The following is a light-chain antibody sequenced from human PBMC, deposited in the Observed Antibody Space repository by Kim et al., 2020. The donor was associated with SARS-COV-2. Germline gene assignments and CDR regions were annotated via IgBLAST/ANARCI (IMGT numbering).Light chain of an antibody. CDR1: QDISNF. Sequence: ASVGDRVTITCQASQDISNFLNWFQQKPGKAPKLVIYDASNLETGVPSRFSGRRSGTDFTFTISSLRPEDVATYYCQQYDDLPYTFGQGTKLEI. CDR3: QQYDDLPYT. CDR2: DAS. J-gene: IGKJ2*01. V-gene: IGKV1-33*01.